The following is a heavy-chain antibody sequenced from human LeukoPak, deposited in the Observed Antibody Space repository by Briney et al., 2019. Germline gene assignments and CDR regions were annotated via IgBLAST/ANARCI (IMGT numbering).Heavy chain of an antibody. Sequence: SETLSLTCAVYGGSFSGYYWSWLRQPPGKGLEWIGEINHSGSTNYNPSLKSRVTISVDTSRNQFSLKLSSVTAADTAVYYCAIRMRSNYDILTGYSKRGFDYWGQGTLVTVSS. CDR2: INHSGST. J-gene: IGHJ4*02. CDR1: GGSFSGYY. CDR3: AIRMRSNYDILTGYSKRGFDY. V-gene: IGHV4-34*01. D-gene: IGHD3-9*01.